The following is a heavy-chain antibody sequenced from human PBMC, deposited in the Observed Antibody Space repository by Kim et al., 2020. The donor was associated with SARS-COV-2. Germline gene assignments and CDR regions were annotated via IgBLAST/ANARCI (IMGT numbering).Heavy chain of an antibody. CDR3: VKMSGMYCSGGSCYGDD. D-gene: IGHD2-15*01. J-gene: IGHJ6*02. V-gene: IGHV3-23*01. CDR1: GFTFSTYA. CDR2: ISGSGGLT. Sequence: GGSLRLSCAASGFTFSTYALRWVRQAPGKGLEWVSVISGSGGLTSYSDSVKGRFTISRDNSKNTLYLQMNSLRAEDTAVYYCVKMSGMYCSGGSCYGDDWGQGTTVTVSS.